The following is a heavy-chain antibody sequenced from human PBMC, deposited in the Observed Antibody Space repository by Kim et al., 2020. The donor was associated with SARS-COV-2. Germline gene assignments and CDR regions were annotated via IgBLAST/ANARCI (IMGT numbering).Heavy chain of an antibody. V-gene: IGHV3-21*01. CDR3: ARDNALMDAFDI. CDR1: GFSFSLFR. Sequence: GGSLRHSCAASGFSFSLFRMHWVRKAPGKGLEWVSSISGSASDIYYGDSVRGRFTISRDNAKNSLYLQLNSLRAEDTALYYCARDNALMDAFDIWGQGTMVTVSA. J-gene: IGHJ3*02. CDR2: ISGSASDI.